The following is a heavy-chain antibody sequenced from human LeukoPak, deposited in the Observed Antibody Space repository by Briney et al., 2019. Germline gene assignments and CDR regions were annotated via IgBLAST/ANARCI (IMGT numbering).Heavy chain of an antibody. V-gene: IGHV1-24*01. CDR3: ARGTIFGVIIGYFDL. CDR2: FDPEDGET. J-gene: IGHJ2*01. Sequence: ASVKVSCKVSGYTLTELSMHWVRQTPGKGLEWMGGFDPEDGETIYAQKFQGRVTMTEDTSTDTAYMELSSLRSEDTAVYYCARGTIFGVIIGYFDLWGRGTLVTVSS. CDR1: GYTLTELS. D-gene: IGHD3-3*01.